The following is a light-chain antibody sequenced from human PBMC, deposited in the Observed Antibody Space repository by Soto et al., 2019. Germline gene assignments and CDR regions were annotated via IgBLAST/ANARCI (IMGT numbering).Light chain of an antibody. CDR3: HSYDISLSGYV. Sequence: QSVLTQPPSVSGAPGQRVTISCTGSSSNIGAGYDVHWYQQLPGTAPKLLIYGNSNRPSGVPDRFSGSKSGTTASLPITGLQAEDEADFYCHSYDISLSGYVFGSGTKLTVL. CDR1: SSNIGAGYD. CDR2: GNS. J-gene: IGLJ1*01. V-gene: IGLV1-40*01.